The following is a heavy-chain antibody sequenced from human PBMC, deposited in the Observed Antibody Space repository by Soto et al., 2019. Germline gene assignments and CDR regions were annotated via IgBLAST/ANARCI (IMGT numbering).Heavy chain of an antibody. J-gene: IGHJ3*02. CDR3: ARGRYNWNQGAFDI. V-gene: IGHV4-30-4*01. CDR2: IYYSGST. CDR1: GGPISSNDYY. D-gene: IGHD1-20*01. Sequence: LSLTCTVSGGPISSNDYYWSWIRQPPGKGLEWIGYIYYSGSTYYNPSLKSRVTISADTSKTQFSLKLTSVTAADTAVYYCARGRYNWNQGAFDIWGQGTVVTVSS.